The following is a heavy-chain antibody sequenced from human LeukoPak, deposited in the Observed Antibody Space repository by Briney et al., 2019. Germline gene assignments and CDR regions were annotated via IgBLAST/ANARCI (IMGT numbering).Heavy chain of an antibody. CDR1: GGSSSRWGYY. D-gene: IGHD3-22*01. CDR2: IYYSGST. J-gene: IGHJ4*02. Sequence: SETLSLTCTVSGGSSSRWGYYVSWVRQHPRKGLEWIGDIYYSGSTYYNPSLKSRVTIALDTSKNQFSRKRRAVADADTAVYYCARGNYYDSRIDYWGQGTLVTVSS. CDR3: ARGNYYDSRIDY. V-gene: IGHV4-31*03.